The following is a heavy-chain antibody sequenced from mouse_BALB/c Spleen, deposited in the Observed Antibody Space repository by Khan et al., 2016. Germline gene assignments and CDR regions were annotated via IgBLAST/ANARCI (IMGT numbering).Heavy chain of an antibody. CDR2: TNPTNGRT. Sequence: QVQLQQSGAELVKAGASVKMSCKASGYTFTSYWMHWVKQRLGQGLEWFAETNPTNGRTYYNEKFKSKATLTVDKSSSTAYMLHSGPTFEEFAVYCCTRIKKIVATYFDYWGQGTTLTVSS. CDR3: TRIKKIVATYFDY. CDR1: GYTFTSYW. V-gene: IGHV1S81*02. J-gene: IGHJ2*01. D-gene: IGHD1-1*01.